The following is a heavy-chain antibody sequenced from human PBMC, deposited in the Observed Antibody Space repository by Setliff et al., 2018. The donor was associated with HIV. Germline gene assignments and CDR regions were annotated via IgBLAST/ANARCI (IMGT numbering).Heavy chain of an antibody. Sequence: SETLSLTCTVSGGSISSGGYYWSWIRQHPGKGLEWIGYIYYSGSTYYNPSLKSRVTISVDTSKNQFSLKLSSVTAADTAVYYWARDIQAAGTGWFDPWGQGTLVTVSS. CDR1: GGSISSGGYY. D-gene: IGHD6-13*01. CDR3: ARDIQAAGTGWFDP. CDR2: IYYSGST. V-gene: IGHV4-31*03. J-gene: IGHJ5*02.